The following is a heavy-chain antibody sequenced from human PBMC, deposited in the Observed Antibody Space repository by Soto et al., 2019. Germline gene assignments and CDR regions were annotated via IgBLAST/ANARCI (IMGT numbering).Heavy chain of an antibody. Sequence: GESLKISCQASGYGFSSSWIAWVRHSPGKGLEWMGRIDPSDSQTYYSPSFRGHVTISATKSITTVFLQWSSLRASDTAMYYCARQIYDSDTGPNFQYYFDSWGQGTPVTVSS. D-gene: IGHD3-22*01. CDR3: ARQIYDSDTGPNFQYYFDS. J-gene: IGHJ4*02. V-gene: IGHV5-10-1*01. CDR2: IDPSDSQT. CDR1: GYGFSSSW.